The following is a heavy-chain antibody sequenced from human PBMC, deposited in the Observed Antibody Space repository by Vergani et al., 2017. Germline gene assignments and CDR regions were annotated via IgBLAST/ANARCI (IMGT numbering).Heavy chain of an antibody. CDR3: AKDARYCTSARGHIYGMDV. J-gene: IGHJ6*02. D-gene: IGHD2-2*01. CDR2: ISSSSSYI. V-gene: IGHV3-21*01. CDR1: GFTFSSYS. Sequence: EVQLVESGGGLVKPGGSLRLSCAASGFTFSSYSMNWVRQAPGKGLEWVSSISSSSSYIYYADSVKGRFTISRDNAKNSLYLQMNSLRAEDTAVYYCAKDARYCTSARGHIYGMDVWGQGTTVTVSS.